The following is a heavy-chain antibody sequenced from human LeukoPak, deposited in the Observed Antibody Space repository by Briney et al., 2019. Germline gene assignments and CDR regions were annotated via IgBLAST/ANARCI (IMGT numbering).Heavy chain of an antibody. D-gene: IGHD6-19*01. CDR1: GYTFTSYA. J-gene: IGHJ4*02. V-gene: IGHV1-3*01. Sequence: ASVKVSCKASGYTFTSYAMHWVRQAPGQRLEWMGWINAGNGNTKYSQKFQGRVTITRDTSASTAYMELSSLRSEDTAVYHCARDRGFGSGWYGDLGYWGQGTLVTVSS. CDR2: INAGNGNT. CDR3: ARDRGFGSGWYGDLGY.